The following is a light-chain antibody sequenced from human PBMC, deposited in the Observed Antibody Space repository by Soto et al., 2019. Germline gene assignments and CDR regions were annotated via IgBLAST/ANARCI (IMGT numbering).Light chain of an antibody. V-gene: IGKV3-20*01. CDR1: QSVSSRY. CDR2: GAS. CDR3: QQYGSSPKT. Sequence: EIVLTQSPGTLSLSPGERATLSCRASQSVSSRYLVWYQQKPGQAPRLLIYGASSRATGIPDRFSGSGSGTDFTLTITRLEPEDFAVYYCQQYGSSPKTFGQGTKLEIK. J-gene: IGKJ2*01.